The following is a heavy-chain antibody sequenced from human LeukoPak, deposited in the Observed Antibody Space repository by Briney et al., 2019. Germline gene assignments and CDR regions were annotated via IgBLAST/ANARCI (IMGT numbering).Heavy chain of an antibody. J-gene: IGHJ4*02. V-gene: IGHV1-2*02. Sequence: GASVKVSCKASGYTFTGYYMHWVRQAPGQGFEWMGWINPNSGDTNYAQKFQGRVTMTRDTSISTAYMELSRLRSDDTAVYYCATARYCSSTSCYAALDYWGQGTLVTVSS. CDR1: GYTFTGYY. D-gene: IGHD2-2*01. CDR3: ATARYCSSTSCYAALDY. CDR2: INPNSGDT.